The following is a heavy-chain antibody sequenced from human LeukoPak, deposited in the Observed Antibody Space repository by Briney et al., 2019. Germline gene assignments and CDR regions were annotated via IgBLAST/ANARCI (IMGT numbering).Heavy chain of an antibody. D-gene: IGHD4-11*01. Sequence: ASVKVSCKAFGYTFTSYDINWVRQATGQGLEWMGWMNPNSGNTGYAQKFQGRVTMTRNTSISTAYMELSSLRSEDTAVYYCARGVTTALRGYYYYMDVWGKGTTVTVSS. CDR1: GYTFTSYD. CDR3: ARGVTTALRGYYYYMDV. CDR2: MNPNSGNT. V-gene: IGHV1-8*01. J-gene: IGHJ6*03.